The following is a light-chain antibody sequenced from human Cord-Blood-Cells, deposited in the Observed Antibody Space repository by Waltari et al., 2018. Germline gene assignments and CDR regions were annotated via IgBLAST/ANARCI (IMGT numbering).Light chain of an antibody. V-gene: IGLV3-25*03. CDR2: KDS. Sequence: SYELTPPPSVSVSPGQTARITCSGDALPKQYAYWYKQKPGQAPVLVIYKDSERPSGIPERFSGSSSGTTVTLTISGVQAEDEADYYCQSADSSGTYGVFGGGTKLTVL. J-gene: IGLJ3*02. CDR3: QSADSSGTYGV. CDR1: ALPKQY.